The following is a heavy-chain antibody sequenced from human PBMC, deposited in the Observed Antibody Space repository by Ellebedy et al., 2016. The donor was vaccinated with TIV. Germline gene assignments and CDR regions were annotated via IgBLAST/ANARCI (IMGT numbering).Heavy chain of an antibody. D-gene: IGHD2-8*02. CDR3: AKDVRYTTGWGGALDI. Sequence: PGGSLRLSCAASGFTFSIYAMSWVRQAPGKGLEWVSLISGSGDSTYYADSVKGRFTISRDNSKNTLYVQMNSLRAEDTAVYYCAKDVRYTTGWGGALDIWGQGAMVTVSS. CDR1: GFTFSIYA. J-gene: IGHJ3*02. CDR2: ISGSGDST. V-gene: IGHV3-23*01.